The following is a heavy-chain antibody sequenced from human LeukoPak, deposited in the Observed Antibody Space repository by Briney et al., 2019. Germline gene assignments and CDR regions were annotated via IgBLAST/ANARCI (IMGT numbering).Heavy chain of an antibody. J-gene: IGHJ5*02. V-gene: IGHV3-30*04. Sequence: PGRSLRLSCAASGFTFSSYAMHWVRQAPGKGLEWVAVISYDGSNKYYADSVKGRFTIPRDNSKNTLYLQMNSLRAEDTAVYYCARGTVVVVAATGWFDPWGQGTLVTVSS. D-gene: IGHD2-15*01. CDR2: ISYDGSNK. CDR1: GFTFSSYA. CDR3: ARGTVVVVAATGWFDP.